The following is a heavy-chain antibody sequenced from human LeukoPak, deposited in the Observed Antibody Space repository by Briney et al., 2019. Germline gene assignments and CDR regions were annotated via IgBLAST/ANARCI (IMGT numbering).Heavy chain of an antibody. V-gene: IGHV1-2*02. D-gene: IGHD3-3*01. CDR1: GYTFTGYY. CDR3: ARVMRDFWSGYNQFLDY. J-gene: IGHJ4*02. Sequence: ASVKVCCTASGYTFTGYYLHWVRQAPGQGLEWMGWINPNSGGTNYAQKFQGRVTMTRDTSISTAYMELSRLRSDDTAVYYCARVMRDFWSGYNQFLDYWGQGTLVTVSS. CDR2: INPNSGGT.